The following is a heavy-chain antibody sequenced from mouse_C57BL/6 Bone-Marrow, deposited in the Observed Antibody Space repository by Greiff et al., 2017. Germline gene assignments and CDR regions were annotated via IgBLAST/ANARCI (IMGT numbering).Heavy chain of an antibody. Sequence: VQLQQPGAELVKPGASVKLSCKASGYTFTSYWLQWVKQRPGKGLEWIGEIDPSDSYTNYNQKFKGKATVTVDTSDSTAYMQLSSLTSEDSAVYYCARGGVITRDWGQGTLVTVSA. V-gene: IGHV1-50*01. D-gene: IGHD1-1*01. CDR1: GYTFTSYW. CDR2: IDPSDSYT. CDR3: ARGGVITRD. J-gene: IGHJ3*01.